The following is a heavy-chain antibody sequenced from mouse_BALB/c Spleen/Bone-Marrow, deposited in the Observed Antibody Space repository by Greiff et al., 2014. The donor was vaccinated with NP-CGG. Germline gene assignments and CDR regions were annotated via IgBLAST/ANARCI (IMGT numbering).Heavy chain of an antibody. J-gene: IGHJ3*01. CDR2: INPGSGGT. CDR1: GYVFTDFL. V-gene: IGHV1-54*03. CDR3: ARSRDYCDNNSFAY. Sequence: QVQLQQSGAELVRPGTSLKVSCQASGYVFTDFLLEWVKQRPGQGLEWVGEINPGSGGTNYNEKFKDKATLTADRSSSTAYMQLSSLTSDDSAVYFCARSRDYCDNNSFAYWGQGTLVTVSA. D-gene: IGHD1-1*01.